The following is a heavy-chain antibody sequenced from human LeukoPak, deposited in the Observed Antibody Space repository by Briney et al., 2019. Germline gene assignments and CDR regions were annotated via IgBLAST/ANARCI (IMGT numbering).Heavy chain of an antibody. Sequence: SETLSLTCTVSGGSITSGSYYWSWIRQPAGKGLEWIGRIYPNGNTNYNPSLKSRFTISVDKSKNHFSLRVSSVTAADTAIYYCARDPYNGGYGASYYYYMDVWGKGTTVTISS. CDR1: GGSITSGSYY. D-gene: IGHD1-26*01. CDR3: ARDPYNGGYGASYYYYMDV. V-gene: IGHV4-61*02. CDR2: IYPNGNT. J-gene: IGHJ6*03.